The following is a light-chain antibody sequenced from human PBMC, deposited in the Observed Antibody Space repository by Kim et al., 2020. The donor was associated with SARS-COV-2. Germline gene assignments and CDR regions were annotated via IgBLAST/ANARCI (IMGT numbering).Light chain of an antibody. CDR1: RIRSYY. Sequence: SSELTQDPTAYVKLAQTDTITCQGDRIRSYYATWYQQKPGQAPIVVMYGKNNRPSGIPDRFSGSSSGNTASLTITGTQAGDEADCYCNSRASNDNVLFCGG. CDR2: GKN. V-gene: IGLV3-19*01. CDR3: NSRASNDNVL. J-gene: IGLJ2*01.